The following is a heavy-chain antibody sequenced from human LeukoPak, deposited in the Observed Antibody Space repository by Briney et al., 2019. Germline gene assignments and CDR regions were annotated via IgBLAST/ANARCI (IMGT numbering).Heavy chain of an antibody. CDR3: ARDWSPYSYDSSGYVDY. V-gene: IGHV3-21*01. CDR2: ISSSSYI. CDR1: GFTFSSYS. Sequence: GGSLRLSCAASGFTFSSYSMNWVRQAPGKGLEWVSSISSSSYIYYADSVKGRFTISRDNAKNSLYLQMNSLRAEDTAVYYCARDWSPYSYDSSGYVDYWGQGTLVTVSS. J-gene: IGHJ4*02. D-gene: IGHD3-22*01.